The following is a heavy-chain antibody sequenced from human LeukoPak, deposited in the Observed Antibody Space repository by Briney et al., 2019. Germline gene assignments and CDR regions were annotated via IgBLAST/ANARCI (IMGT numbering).Heavy chain of an antibody. CDR1: GYTFTAYY. CDR3: AIGPAAAGTFDF. D-gene: IGHD6-13*01. Sequence: ASVKVSCKVSGYTFTAYYIYWVRQAPGQGLEWMGRINPNTGGTNYAQNFQGRVTMTGDTSISTAYMELTRLTSDDTAKYYCAIGPAAAGTFDFWGQGTLVTVSS. J-gene: IGHJ4*02. V-gene: IGHV1-2*06. CDR2: INPNTGGT.